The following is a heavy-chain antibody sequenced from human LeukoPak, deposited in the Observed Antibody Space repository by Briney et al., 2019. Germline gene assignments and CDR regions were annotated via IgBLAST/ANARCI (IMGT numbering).Heavy chain of an antibody. CDR1: GGSFSGYY. J-gene: IGHJ4*02. CDR3: ARVPAAIRGYFDY. D-gene: IGHD2-2*02. CDR2: INHSGST. Sequence: SETLSLTCAVYGGSFSGYYWSWIRQPPGKGLEWIGEINHSGSTNYNPSLNSRVTISVDTSKNQFSLKLSSVTAADTAVYYCARVPAAIRGYFDYWGQGTLVTVSS. V-gene: IGHV4-34*01.